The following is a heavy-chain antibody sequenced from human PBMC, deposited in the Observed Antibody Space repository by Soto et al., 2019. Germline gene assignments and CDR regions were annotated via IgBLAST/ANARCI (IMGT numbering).Heavy chain of an antibody. CDR3: ATDKDSTYDY. J-gene: IGHJ4*02. CDR1: GDTFSSYS. D-gene: IGHD4-4*01. V-gene: IGHV1-69*08. CDR2: IIPILGIT. Sequence: QVHLVQSGAKVEKPGSSVKVSCKASGDTFSSYSFTWVRQAPGQGLEWMGRIIPILGITNYAQKFQGRVTITADKSTSTAYMELSSLRSEDTAVYYCATDKDSTYDYWGQGTLVTVSS.